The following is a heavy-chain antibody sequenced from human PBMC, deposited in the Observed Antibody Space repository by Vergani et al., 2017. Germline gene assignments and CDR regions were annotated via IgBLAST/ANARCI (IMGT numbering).Heavy chain of an antibody. D-gene: IGHD3-22*01. CDR2: TYYSGST. J-gene: IGHJ4*02. CDR3: ARHRNLDYYDSSGYYDY. V-gene: IGHV4-39*01. Sequence: QLQLQESGPGLVKPSETLSLTCTVSGGSISSSSYYWGWIRQPPGKGLEWIGSTYYSGSTYYNPSLKSRVTISVDTSKNQFSLKLSSVTAADTAVYYCARHRNLDYYDSSGYYDYWGQGTLVTGSS. CDR1: GGSISSSSYY.